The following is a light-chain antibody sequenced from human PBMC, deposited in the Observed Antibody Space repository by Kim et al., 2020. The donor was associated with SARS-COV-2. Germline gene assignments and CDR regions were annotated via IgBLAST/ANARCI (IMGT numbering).Light chain of an antibody. CDR2: GKN. CDR1: SLRNYY. J-gene: IGLJ1*01. CDR3: NSRDSSGNHLGV. Sequence: SSELTQDPAVSVALGQTVRITCQGDSLRNYYASWYQQKPGQAPVIVIYGKNNRPSGIPDRFSGSSSGNTASMTITGAQAEDEADYYCNSRDSSGNHLGVFGTGTKVTVL. V-gene: IGLV3-19*01.